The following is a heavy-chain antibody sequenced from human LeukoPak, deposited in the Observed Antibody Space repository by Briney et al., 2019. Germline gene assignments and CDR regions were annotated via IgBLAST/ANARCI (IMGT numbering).Heavy chain of an antibody. Sequence: GGSLRDSCVAPGFSASKNIMCAVCQGPGKGLEWVSVIYRGGSTYYADSVMGRFTISRDNSKKTLYLQMNGLRAEDTAVYYFARDCGAVCSEAFDIWGQGTMVTVSS. CDR2: IYRGGST. V-gene: IGHV3-53*01. CDR1: GFSASKNI. CDR3: ARDCGAVCSEAFDI. J-gene: IGHJ3*02. D-gene: IGHD2-8*02.